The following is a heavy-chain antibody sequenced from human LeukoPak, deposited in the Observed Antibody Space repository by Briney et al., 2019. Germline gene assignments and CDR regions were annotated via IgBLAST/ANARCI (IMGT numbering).Heavy chain of an antibody. D-gene: IGHD3-22*01. CDR1: GGSISSGGYY. CDR2: IYYSGST. V-gene: IGHV4-31*03. CDR3: ANARTYYYDSSGSDAFDI. Sequence: SETLSLTCTVSGGSISSGGYYWSWIRQHPGQGLEWIGYIYYSGSTYYNPSLKSRVTISVDTSKNQFSLKLSSVTAADTAVYYCANARTYYYDSSGSDAFDIWGQGTMVTVSS. J-gene: IGHJ3*02.